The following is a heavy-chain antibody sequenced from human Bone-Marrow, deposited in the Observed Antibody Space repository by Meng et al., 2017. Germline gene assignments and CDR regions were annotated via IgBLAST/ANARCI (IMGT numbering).Heavy chain of an antibody. Sequence: VPRTEAVHGLVTPSQTLSLTWPVSGGSISSCGYYWSWIRQHPGKGLEWIGYIYYSGTTYYNPSLSSLVTISVDTSKNQFSLNLSSVTAADTAVYYCARDIRQGGNIWFDPWGQGTLVTVSS. J-gene: IGHJ5*02. CDR3: ARDIRQGGNIWFDP. V-gene: IGHV4-31*01. CDR1: GGSISSCGYY. CDR2: IYYSGTT. D-gene: IGHD3-16*01.